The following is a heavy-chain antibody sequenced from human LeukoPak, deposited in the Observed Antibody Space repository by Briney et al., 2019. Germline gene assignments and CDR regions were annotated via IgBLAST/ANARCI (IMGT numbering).Heavy chain of an antibody. CDR3: AKLIDGHASGDY. D-gene: IGHD3-10*01. Sequence: GGSLRLSCAASGFTFSSYWMSWVRQAPGKGLEWVAVISYGGSDSYYADSVKGRFTISRDNSKNTLYLQMNSLRTEDTAVYYCAKLIDGHASGDYWGQGTLVTVSS. CDR2: ISYGGSDS. CDR1: GFTFSSYW. J-gene: IGHJ4*02. V-gene: IGHV3-30*18.